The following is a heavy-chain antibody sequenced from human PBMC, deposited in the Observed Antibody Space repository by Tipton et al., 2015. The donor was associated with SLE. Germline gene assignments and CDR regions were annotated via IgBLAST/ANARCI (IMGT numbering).Heavy chain of an antibody. J-gene: IGHJ3*02. D-gene: IGHD3-22*01. V-gene: IGHV3-30*02. CDR3: ARILMDYDRGGAFDI. CDR2: IRYDGSNK. Sequence: GSLRLSCAASGFTFSSYGMHWVRQAPGKGLEWVAFIRYDGSNKYYADSVKGRFTISRDNSKNTLYLQMNSLRAEDTAVYYCARILMDYDRGGAFDIWGQGTMVTVSS. CDR1: GFTFSSYG.